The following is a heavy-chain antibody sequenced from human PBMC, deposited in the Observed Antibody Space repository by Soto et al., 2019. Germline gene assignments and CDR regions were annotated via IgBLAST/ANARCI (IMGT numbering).Heavy chain of an antibody. J-gene: IGHJ5*02. V-gene: IGHV4-30-2*01. Sequence: SETLSLTCAVSGGSISSGGYSWSWIRQPPGKGLEWIGYIYHSGSTYYNPSLKSRVTISVDRSKNQFSLKLSSVTAADTAVYYSDRVPGPGGQGTLVNVS. CDR1: GGSISSGGYS. CDR2: IYHSGST. CDR3: DRVPGP.